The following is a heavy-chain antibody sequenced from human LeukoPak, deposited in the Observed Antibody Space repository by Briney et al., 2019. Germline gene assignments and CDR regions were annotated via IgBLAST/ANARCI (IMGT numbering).Heavy chain of an antibody. CDR2: VLPGDSGT. J-gene: IGHJ4*02. CDR3: ARHAPLVREVIYYFDH. CDR1: AYSFTSYC. V-gene: IGHV5-51*01. Sequence: PGVSLKISCNASAYSFTSYCITWVGQMTGKGLEWMGIVLPGDSGTRYSTSFPSQVSTSAYKPTSTAYLQWSSLKASDTAMYYCARHAPLVREVIYYFDHWGQGTLVTVSS. D-gene: IGHD3-10*01.